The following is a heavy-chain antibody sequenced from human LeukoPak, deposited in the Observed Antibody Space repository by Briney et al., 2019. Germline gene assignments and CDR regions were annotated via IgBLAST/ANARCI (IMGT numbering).Heavy chain of an antibody. CDR2: MNPNSGNT. CDR3: ARAGRYYYDSSGYYYEFDY. Sequence: GASVKVSCKASGYTFTSYDINWVRQATGQGLEWMGWMNPNSGNTGYAQKFQGRVTMTRNTSISTAYMELSSLRSEDTAVYYCARAGRYYYDSSGYYYEFDYWGQGTLVTVSS. CDR1: GYTFTSYD. D-gene: IGHD3-22*01. J-gene: IGHJ4*02. V-gene: IGHV1-8*01.